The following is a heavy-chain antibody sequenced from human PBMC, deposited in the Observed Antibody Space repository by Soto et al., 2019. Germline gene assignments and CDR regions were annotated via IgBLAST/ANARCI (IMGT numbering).Heavy chain of an antibody. J-gene: IGHJ6*03. Sequence: SVKVSCKASGGTFSSYTISWVRQAPGQRLEWMGMIIPILGIANYAQKFQGRVTIISDKSTSTGYMELSSLSSECTAVYYWWRGRPTKPYPGIAVAGPVGPHMDVWGKGTTVTVS. CDR1: GGTFSSYT. CDR2: IIPILGIA. CDR3: WRGRPTKPYPGIAVAGPVGPHMDV. V-gene: IGHV1-69*02. D-gene: IGHD6-19*01.